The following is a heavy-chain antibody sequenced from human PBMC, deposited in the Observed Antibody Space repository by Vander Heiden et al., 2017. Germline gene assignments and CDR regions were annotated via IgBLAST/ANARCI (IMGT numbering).Heavy chain of an antibody. J-gene: IGHJ3*02. CDR1: GGTFSSYV. CDR3: ARDKEPDVYTFKTLYI. D-gene: IGHD1-1*01. Sequence: QVQLVQSGAEVKKPGSSVKVSCKASGGTFSSYVISWVRQAPGQGLEWMGGIIPIFGTANYAQKFQGRVTITADESTRTADMELSSLKSEETAVYYCARDKEPDVYTFKTLYIWGQGTMVTVSS. CDR2: IIPIFGTA. V-gene: IGHV1-69*01.